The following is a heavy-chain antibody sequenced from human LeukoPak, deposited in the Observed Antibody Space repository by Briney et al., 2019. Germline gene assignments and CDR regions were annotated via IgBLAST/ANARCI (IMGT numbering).Heavy chain of an antibody. J-gene: IGHJ4*02. CDR1: GYTLTELS. CDR2: FDPEDGET. CDR3: ARAKYRARSSGYSYYFDY. D-gene: IGHD3-22*01. Sequence: ASVKVSCKVSGYTLTELSMHWVRQAPGKGLEWMGGFDPEDGETIYAQKFQGRVTMTEDTSTDTAYMELSSLRSEDTAVYYCARAKYRARSSGYSYYFDYWGQGTLVTVSS. V-gene: IGHV1-24*01.